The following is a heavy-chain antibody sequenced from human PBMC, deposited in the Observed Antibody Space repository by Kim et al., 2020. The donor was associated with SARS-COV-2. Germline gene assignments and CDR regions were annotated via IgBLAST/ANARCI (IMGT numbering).Heavy chain of an antibody. D-gene: IGHD3-22*01. J-gene: IGHJ4*02. CDR2: INHSGST. CDR3: ARGLIARSSGYYGYFDY. Sequence: SETLSLTCAVYGGSFSGYYWSWIRQPPGKGLEWIGEINHSGSTNYNPSLKSRVTISVDTSKNQFSLKLSSVTAADTAVYYCARGLIARSSGYYGYFDYWGQGTLVTVSS. CDR1: GGSFSGYY. V-gene: IGHV4-34*01.